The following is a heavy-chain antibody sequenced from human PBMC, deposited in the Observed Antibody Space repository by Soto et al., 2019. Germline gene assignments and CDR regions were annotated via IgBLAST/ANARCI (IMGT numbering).Heavy chain of an antibody. J-gene: IGHJ4*02. CDR2: INPNTGGT. D-gene: IGHD3-9*01. Sequence: ASVKVSCQTSGYTFTGYHIHWVRQAPSQGLEWRRCINPNTGGTYHAQQFQARVTITKDTSQNQVVLTLTNMDSVDTATYYCVHWSTGTYGTIFFAYWGLGTLVTVSS. V-gene: IGHV1-2*02. CDR1: GYTFTGYH. CDR3: VHWSTGTYGTIFFAY.